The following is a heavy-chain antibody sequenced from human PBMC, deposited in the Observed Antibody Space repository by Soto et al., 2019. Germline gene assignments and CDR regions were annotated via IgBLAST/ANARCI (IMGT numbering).Heavy chain of an antibody. J-gene: IGHJ5*02. Sequence: SETLSLTCTVSGGSISSSSFHWGWIRQPPGKGLEWIGSIYYSGSTYYSTSLKSRVTKSVDTSKKQISLKLSSVTAADTAVYYCARRERAAGTDWWFDPWGQGTLVTVSS. CDR2: IYYSGST. CDR3: ARRERAAGTDWWFDP. CDR1: GGSISSSSFH. V-gene: IGHV4-39*01. D-gene: IGHD6-13*01.